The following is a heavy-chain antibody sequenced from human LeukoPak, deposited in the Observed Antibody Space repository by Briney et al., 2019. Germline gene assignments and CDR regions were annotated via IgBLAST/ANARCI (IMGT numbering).Heavy chain of an antibody. V-gene: IGHV1-58*01. J-gene: IGHJ4*02. CDR1: GFTFTSSV. CDR3: AADRAGSYLRFVY. D-gene: IGHD3-10*01. CDR2: IVVGSGNT. Sequence: ASVKVSCKASGFTFTSSVVQWVRQGRGQRLGWIGWIVVGSGNTNYAQKFQERVTITRDMSTSTAYMELSSLRFEDTAVYYCAADRAGSYLRFVYWGQGTPVTVSS.